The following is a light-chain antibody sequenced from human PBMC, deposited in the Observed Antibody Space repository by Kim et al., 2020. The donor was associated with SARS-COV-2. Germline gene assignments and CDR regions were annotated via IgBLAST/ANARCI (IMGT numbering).Light chain of an antibody. J-gene: IGLJ2*01. CDR3: SSYTSSSTLVV. CDR2: DVS. CDR1: SSYVGCYNY. Sequence: QSITTSICGASSYVGCYNYVSWYQQHPGKAPKRMIYDVSNRPSGVSNRFSGSKSGNTASLTISGLQAEDEADYYCSSYTSSSTLVVFGGGTQLTVL. V-gene: IGLV2-14*03.